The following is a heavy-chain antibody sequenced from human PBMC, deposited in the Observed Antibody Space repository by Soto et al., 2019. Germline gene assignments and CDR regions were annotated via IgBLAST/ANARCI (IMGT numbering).Heavy chain of an antibody. J-gene: IGHJ3*02. V-gene: IGHV1-69*08. CDR3: AGDNKAGADDAFDI. D-gene: IGHD6-19*01. Sequence: QVQLVQSGAEVKKPGSSVKVSCKASGGTFSSYTISWVRQAPGQGLEWMGRIIPILGIANYAQKFQGRVTITADKATSTDYMERSSLRSEDTAVYYCAGDNKAGADDAFDIWGQGTMVTVSS. CDR2: IIPILGIA. CDR1: GGTFSSYT.